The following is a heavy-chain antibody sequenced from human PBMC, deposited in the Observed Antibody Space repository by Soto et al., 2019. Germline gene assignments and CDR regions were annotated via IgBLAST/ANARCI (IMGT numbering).Heavy chain of an antibody. J-gene: IGHJ4*02. CDR2: IYYSGST. CDR1: GGSVSSGSHY. Sequence: QVQLQESGPGLVKPSETLSLTCTVSGGSVSSGSHYWSWIRQPPGKGLECLGNIYYSGSTNYNPSLRSRVTISVDTSKRQFSLKLSSVTAADTAVYYCARLVAAGLIFDYWGQGSLVTVSS. V-gene: IGHV4-61*01. CDR3: ARLVAAGLIFDY. D-gene: IGHD6-13*01.